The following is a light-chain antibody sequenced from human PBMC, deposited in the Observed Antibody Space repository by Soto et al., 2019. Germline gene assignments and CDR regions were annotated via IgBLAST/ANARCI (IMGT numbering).Light chain of an antibody. J-gene: IGKJ3*01. CDR2: GAS. CDR1: QDIRSD. CDR3: QKYNIFPLP. Sequence: DSQMTQSPSSLSAPVGDRVTITCRASQDIRSDLAWYQQKPGRVPKLLIYGASTLQSGVPSRFSGSGSGTDFTITIRSLQPEDVSTYYCQKYNIFPLPFGPGTKVDLK. V-gene: IGKV1-27*01.